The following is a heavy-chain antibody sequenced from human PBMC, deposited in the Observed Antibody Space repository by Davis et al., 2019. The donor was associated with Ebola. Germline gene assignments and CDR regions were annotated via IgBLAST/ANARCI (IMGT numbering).Heavy chain of an antibody. CDR1: GGSISSSSYY. V-gene: IGHV4-39*01. J-gene: IGHJ4*02. D-gene: IGHD1-26*01. CDR2: IYYSGST. CDR3: AGHTISGSYYRGPFDY. Sequence: MPSETLSLTCTVSGGSISSSSYYWGWIRQPPGKGLEWIGSIYYSGSTYYNASLKSRVTISVDTSMNQFSLKLSSVTAADTSVYFCAGHTISGSYYRGPFDYWGQGTLVTVSS.